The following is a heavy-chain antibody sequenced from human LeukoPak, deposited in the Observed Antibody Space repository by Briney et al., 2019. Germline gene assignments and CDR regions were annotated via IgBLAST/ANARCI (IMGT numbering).Heavy chain of an antibody. D-gene: IGHD2-21*01. CDR1: GGSISSSSYY. V-gene: IGHV4-39*07. J-gene: IGHJ4*02. CDR3: ARGRGGGDWGYFDY. Sequence: PSETLSLTCTVSGGSISSSSYYWGWIRQPPGKGLEWIGSIYHSGSTHYNPSLKSRVTISVDTSKNQFSLKLSSVTAADTAVYYCARGRGGGDWGYFDYWGQGTLVTVSS. CDR2: IYHSGST.